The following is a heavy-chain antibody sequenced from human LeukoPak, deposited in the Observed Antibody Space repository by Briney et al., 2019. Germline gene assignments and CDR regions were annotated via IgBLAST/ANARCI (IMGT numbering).Heavy chain of an antibody. CDR3: AKDFDYGNCFFDY. Sequence: GGSLRLSCAASGFTFSSYGMHSVRQAPGKGLEWVAFIRYVGSNKYYADSVKGRFTISRDNSKNTLYLQINRLRAEDTAVYYCAKDFDYGNCFFDYCGQGTLVTVSS. D-gene: IGHD4-11*01. CDR1: GFTFSSYG. CDR2: IRYVGSNK. J-gene: IGHJ4*02. V-gene: IGHV3-30*02.